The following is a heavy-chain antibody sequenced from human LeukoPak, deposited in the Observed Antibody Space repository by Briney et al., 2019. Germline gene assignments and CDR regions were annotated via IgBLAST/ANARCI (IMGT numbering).Heavy chain of an antibody. CDR1: GFTFSSYA. V-gene: IGHV3-74*01. CDR2: INSDGSST. CDR3: ARVRSNYDILTGYYNSHYFDY. D-gene: IGHD3-9*01. J-gene: IGHJ4*02. Sequence: GGSLRLSCAASGFTFSSYAMSWVRQAPGKGLVWVSRINSDGSSTSYADSVKGRFTISRDNAKNTLYLQMNSLRAEDTAVYYCARVRSNYDILTGYYNSHYFDYWGQGTLVTVSS.